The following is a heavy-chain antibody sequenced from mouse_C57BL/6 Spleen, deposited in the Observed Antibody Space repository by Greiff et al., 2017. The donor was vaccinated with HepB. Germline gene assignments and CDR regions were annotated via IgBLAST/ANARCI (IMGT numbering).Heavy chain of an antibody. CDR1: GFSLTSYG. CDR3: ARATTVVDAFDY. J-gene: IGHJ2*01. D-gene: IGHD1-1*01. CDR2: IWSGGST. V-gene: IGHV2-2*01. Sequence: VKLMESGPGLVQPSQSLSITCTVSGFSLTSYGIHWVRQSPGKGLEWLGVIWSGGSTDYNAAFISRLSISKDNSKSQVFFKMNSLQADDTARYFCARATTVVDAFDYWGQGTTLTVSS.